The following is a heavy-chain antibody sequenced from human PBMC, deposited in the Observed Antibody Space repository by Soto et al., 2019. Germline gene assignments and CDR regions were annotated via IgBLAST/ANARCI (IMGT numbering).Heavy chain of an antibody. CDR2: IYYSGST. CDR1: GGSISSYY. CDR3: ARGGYTFDWYFDL. V-gene: IGHV4-59*01. D-gene: IGHD3-22*01. Sequence: SETLSLTCTVSGGSISSYYWSWIRQPPGKGLEWIGYIYYSGSTNYNPSLKSRVTISVDTSKNQFSLKLSSVTAADTAVYYCARGGYTFDWYFDLWGRGTLVTAPQ. J-gene: IGHJ2*01.